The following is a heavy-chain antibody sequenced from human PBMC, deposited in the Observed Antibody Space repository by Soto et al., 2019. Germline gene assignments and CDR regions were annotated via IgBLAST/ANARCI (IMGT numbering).Heavy chain of an antibody. J-gene: IGHJ6*01. CDR2: ISHDGGNK. CDR3: ARDYSLYDYYDYYGLDV. V-gene: IGHV3-30-3*01. D-gene: IGHD6-13*01. Sequence: QVQLVESGGGVVQPGRSLRLSCAASGFTFTTHALHWVRQAPGKGLEWVALISHDGGNKYYANSVKGRFTISRDISKNTLYLQMNSLRAEDTALYYCARDYSLYDYYDYYGLDVW. CDR1: GFTFTTHA.